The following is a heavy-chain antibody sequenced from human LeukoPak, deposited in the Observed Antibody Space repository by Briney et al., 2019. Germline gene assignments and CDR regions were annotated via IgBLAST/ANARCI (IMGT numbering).Heavy chain of an antibody. J-gene: IGHJ6*03. CDR3: ARDGGRELQSYYYYYYMDV. V-gene: IGHV1-18*01. CDR1: GYTFTSYG. D-gene: IGHD1-26*01. CDR2: ISAYNGNT. Sequence: VASVKVSCKASGYTFTSYGISWVRQAPGQGLEWMGWISAYNGNTNYAQKLQGRVTMTTDTSTSTAYMELRSLRSDDTAVYYCARDGGRELQSYYYYYYMDVWGKGTTVTVSS.